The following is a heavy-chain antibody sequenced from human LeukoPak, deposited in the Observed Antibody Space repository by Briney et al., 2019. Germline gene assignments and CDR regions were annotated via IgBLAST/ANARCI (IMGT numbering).Heavy chain of an antibody. CDR1: VGSFSGYY. Sequence: SESLSLTCAVDVGSFSGYYWSWIRQPPWKGLEWIVEINHSGSTNYNPSLKSRVTISVDTSKNQFSLKLSSVTAADTAVYYCASLANYCSGGSCYYFGYYYYGMDVWGQGTTVTVSS. CDR2: INHSGST. CDR3: ASLANYCSGGSCYYFGYYYYGMDV. V-gene: IGHV4-34*01. J-gene: IGHJ6*02. D-gene: IGHD2-15*01.